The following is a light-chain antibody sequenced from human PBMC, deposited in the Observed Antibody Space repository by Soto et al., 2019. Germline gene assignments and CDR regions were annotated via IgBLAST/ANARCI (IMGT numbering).Light chain of an antibody. CDR3: QQSYSSPPT. J-gene: IGKJ1*01. V-gene: IGKV1-39*01. CDR2: TTS. CDR1: QTISSW. Sequence: DIHMTHSPDTLSGSLRQRVTMNSRASQTISSWLAWYQQKLGKPPNLLIYTTSTLQSGVPSRFSGSRSGPDFTLTISSLQPEDFATYYCQQSYSSPPTFGQGTKVDIK.